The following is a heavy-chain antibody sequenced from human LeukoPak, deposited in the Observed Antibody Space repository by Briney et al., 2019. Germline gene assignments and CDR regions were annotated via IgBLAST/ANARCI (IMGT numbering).Heavy chain of an antibody. D-gene: IGHD5-18*01. J-gene: IGHJ6*03. CDR2: IYYSGST. CDR1: GGSISSYY. V-gene: IGHV4-59*01. CDR3: ARVTYSYGDYYYYYMDV. Sequence: SETLSLTCTVSGGSISSYYWSWMRQPPGKGLEWIGYIYYSGSTNYNPSLKSRVTISVDTSKNQFSLKLSSVTAADTAVYYCARVTYSYGDYYYYYMDVWGKGTTVTVSS.